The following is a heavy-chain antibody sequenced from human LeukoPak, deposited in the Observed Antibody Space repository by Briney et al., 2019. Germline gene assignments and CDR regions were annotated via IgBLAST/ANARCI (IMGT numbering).Heavy chain of an antibody. CDR2: IIPILGIA. Sequence: SVKVSCKASGGTFSSYAISWVRQAPGQGLEWMGRIIPILGIANYAQKFQGRVTITADKSTSTAYMELSSLRSEDTAVYYCAGAHSSSWSVFWGQGTLVTVSS. CDR1: GGTFSSYA. CDR3: AGAHSSSWSVF. V-gene: IGHV1-69*04. J-gene: IGHJ5*01. D-gene: IGHD6-13*01.